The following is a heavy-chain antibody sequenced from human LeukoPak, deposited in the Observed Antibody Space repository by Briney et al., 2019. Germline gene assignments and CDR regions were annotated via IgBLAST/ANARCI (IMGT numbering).Heavy chain of an antibody. V-gene: IGHV3-21*01. CDR3: ARVEYDILTGYSDYFDY. J-gene: IGHJ4*02. Sequence: GGSLRLSCAASGFTFSSYSMNWVRQAPGKGLEWVSSISSSSSYIYYADSVKGRLTISRDNAKNSLYLQMNSLRAEDTAVYYCARVEYDILTGYSDYFDYWGQGTLVTVSS. CDR2: ISSSSSYI. CDR1: GFTFSSYS. D-gene: IGHD3-9*01.